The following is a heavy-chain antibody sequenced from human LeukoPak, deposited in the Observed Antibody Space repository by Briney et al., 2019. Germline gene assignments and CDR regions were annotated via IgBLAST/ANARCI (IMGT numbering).Heavy chain of an antibody. CDR2: IIPIFGTA. D-gene: IGHD6-13*01. CDR3: ARGNSSWSRVLDY. V-gene: IGHV1-69*13. Sequence: SGRFSCKALGGAFSSYAISWVRQAPGQGLEWMGGIIPIFGTANYAQKFQGRVTITADESTSTAYMELSSLRSEDTAVYYCARGNSSWSRVLDYWGQGTLVTVSS. J-gene: IGHJ4*02. CDR1: GGAFSSYA.